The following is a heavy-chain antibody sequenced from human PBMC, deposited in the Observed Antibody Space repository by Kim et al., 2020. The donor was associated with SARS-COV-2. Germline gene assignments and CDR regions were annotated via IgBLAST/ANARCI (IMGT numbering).Heavy chain of an antibody. J-gene: IGHJ5*02. V-gene: IGHV3-30*07. D-gene: IGHD3-9*01. Sequence: KSRFTISRDNTKNTLYLQMNSPRAEDTAVYYCARGYDILTGNTFENWFDPWGQGTLVTVSS. CDR3: ARGYDILTGNTFENWFDP.